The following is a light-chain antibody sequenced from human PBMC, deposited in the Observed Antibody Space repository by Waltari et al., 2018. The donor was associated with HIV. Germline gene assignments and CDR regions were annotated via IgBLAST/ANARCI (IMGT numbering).Light chain of an antibody. Sequence: DIQMTQPPSSLSASVGDRVTITCRASQSISTYLNWYQHKPGKAPKLLIYAASILQSGVPSRFSGSGSGTDFTLTISSLQPEDFATYYCQQSYNSPVTFGPGTKVDIK. J-gene: IGKJ3*01. CDR1: QSISTY. V-gene: IGKV1-39*01. CDR3: QQSYNSPVT. CDR2: AAS.